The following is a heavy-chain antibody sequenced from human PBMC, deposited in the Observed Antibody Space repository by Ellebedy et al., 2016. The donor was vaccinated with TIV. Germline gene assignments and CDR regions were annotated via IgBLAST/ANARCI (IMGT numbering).Heavy chain of an antibody. CDR1: GFTFSSYA. V-gene: IGHV3-23*01. CDR2: ISGSGGST. J-gene: IGHJ4*02. CDR3: AKAVVVPAAMPMYYFDY. D-gene: IGHD2-2*01. Sequence: GGSLRLXXAASGFTFSSYAMSWVRQAPGKGLEWVSAISGSGGSTYYADSVKGRFTISRDNSKNTLYLQMNSLRAEDTAVYYCAKAVVVPAAMPMYYFDYWGQGTLVTVSS.